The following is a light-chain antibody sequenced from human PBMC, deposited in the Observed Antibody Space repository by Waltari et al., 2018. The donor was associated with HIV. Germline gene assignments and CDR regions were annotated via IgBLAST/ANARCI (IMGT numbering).Light chain of an antibody. J-gene: IGLJ3*02. CDR3: QTWDTGPWV. V-gene: IGLV4-69*01. CDR2: LNNDGSH. CDR1: SGPSTYA. Sequence: QLILTQSPSPSASLAASVNLTCTLSSGPSTYAIPWLPHQPEKGPRFLMKLNNDGSHTRGDGIPDRFSGSSSGAERYLTISSLQSEDEADYYCQTWDTGPWVFGGGTKLTVL.